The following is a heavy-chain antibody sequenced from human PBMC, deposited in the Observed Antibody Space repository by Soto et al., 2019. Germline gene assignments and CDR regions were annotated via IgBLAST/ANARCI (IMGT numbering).Heavy chain of an antibody. CDR1: GGSFSGYY. Sequence: SETLSLTCAVYGGSFSGYYWSWIRQPPGKGLEWIGEINHSGSTNYNPSLKSRVTISLETSKTQFSLKLSSVTAADTAVYYCARNTNWGSSFDYWGQGTLVTVSS. CDR3: ARNTNWGSSFDY. V-gene: IGHV4-34*01. D-gene: IGHD7-27*01. CDR2: INHSGST. J-gene: IGHJ4*02.